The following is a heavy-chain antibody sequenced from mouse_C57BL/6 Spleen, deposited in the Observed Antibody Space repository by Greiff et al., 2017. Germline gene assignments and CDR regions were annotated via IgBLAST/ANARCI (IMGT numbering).Heavy chain of an antibody. D-gene: IGHD2-4*01. CDR2: INPNNGGT. J-gene: IGHJ2*01. Sequence: VQLQQSGPELVKPGASVKISCKASGYTFTDYYMNWVKQSHGKSLEWIGDINPNNGGTSYNQKFKGKATLTVDKSSSTAYMELRSLTSEDSAVYYCAREGLRGHFDYWGQGTTLTVSS. V-gene: IGHV1-26*01. CDR3: AREGLRGHFDY. CDR1: GYTFTDYY.